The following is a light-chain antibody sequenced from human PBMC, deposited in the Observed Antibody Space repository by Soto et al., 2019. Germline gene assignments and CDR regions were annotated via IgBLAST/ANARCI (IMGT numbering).Light chain of an antibody. Sequence: EIVLTQSPATLSLSPGERATLSCRASQSVHNSLAWYQQKPGQAPRLLIYDVSNRATGIPARFSGSGSGTDFTPTISSLDPEDFAVYYCQLGRDTFGQGTKLEIK. J-gene: IGKJ2*01. CDR3: QLGRDT. V-gene: IGKV3-11*01. CDR1: QSVHNS. CDR2: DVS.